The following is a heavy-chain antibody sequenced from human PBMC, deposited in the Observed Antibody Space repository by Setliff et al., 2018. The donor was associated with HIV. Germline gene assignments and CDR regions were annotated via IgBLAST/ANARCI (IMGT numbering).Heavy chain of an antibody. CDR2: IYISGST. J-gene: IGHJ5*01. V-gene: IGHV4-4*07. D-gene: IGHD1-26*01. Sequence: PSETLSLTCTVSGGSISGHYWNWIRQPAGGGLEWIGRIYISGSTYYNPSLKSRVTVSVDPSKSQFSLKLSSVTAADTAVYYCARTTYSGSYFNDSWGQGTLVTVSS. CDR1: GGSISGHY. CDR3: ARTTYSGSYFNDS.